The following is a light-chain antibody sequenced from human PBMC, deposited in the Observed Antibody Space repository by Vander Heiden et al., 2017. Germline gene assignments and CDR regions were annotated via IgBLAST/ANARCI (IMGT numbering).Light chain of an antibody. V-gene: IGLV3-21*03. J-gene: IGLJ3*02. Sequence: SYVLTQPPSVSVAPGKTARITCGGNNIGSKSVDWYQQKPGQAPGLVVYDDSDRPSGIPERFSGSNSGGTGGLTISRVEAGDEADYYCQVWDRSSDHWVFGGGTKLTVL. CDR2: DDS. CDR1: NIGSKS. CDR3: QVWDRSSDHWV.